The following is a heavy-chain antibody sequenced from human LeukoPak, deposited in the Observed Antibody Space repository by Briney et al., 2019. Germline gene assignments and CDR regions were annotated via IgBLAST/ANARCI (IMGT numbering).Heavy chain of an antibody. CDR2: VNRDGSET. V-gene: IGHV3-7*03. Sequence: GGSLRLSCAASGFTFSSYAMSWVRQAPGRGPEWVANVNRDGSETYYLDSVKGRFTISKDNAKNSLYLQMNSLSAEDTALYHCARNNGMDVRGQGTTVIVSS. CDR1: GFTFSSYA. CDR3: ARNNGMDV. J-gene: IGHJ6*02.